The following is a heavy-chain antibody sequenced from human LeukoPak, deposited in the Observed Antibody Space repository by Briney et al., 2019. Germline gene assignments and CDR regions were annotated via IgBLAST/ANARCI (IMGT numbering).Heavy chain of an antibody. CDR1: GFSFRDYY. J-gene: IGHJ6*03. Sequence: GGSLRLSCEGSGFSFRDYYMSWIRQTPGKGLEWVSYISNSGTDTNYADSVKCRFTISRDNAKNSLYLQMNSLRAEDTALYYCARHYYDSRYPTSGYYMDVLGKGTTVTVSS. CDR3: ARHYYDSRYPTSGYYMDV. CDR2: ISNSGTDT. D-gene: IGHD3-22*01. V-gene: IGHV3-11*03.